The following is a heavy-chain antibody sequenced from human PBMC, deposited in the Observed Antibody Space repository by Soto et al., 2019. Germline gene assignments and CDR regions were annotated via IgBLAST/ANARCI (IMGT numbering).Heavy chain of an antibody. CDR2: IYTGDGS. CDR3: ARDTIYLDY. V-gene: IGHV3-53*02. Sequence: VQLVETGGGLIQPGGSLRLSCAASGLTVNTNYMTWVRQAPGKGLEWVSYIYTGDGSYYADSVNGRFTISVYNSQNTVYLQMNDLRAEDTAVYYCARDTIYLDYWGQGTLVTDSS. J-gene: IGHJ4*02. CDR1: GLTVNTNY. D-gene: IGHD2-21*01.